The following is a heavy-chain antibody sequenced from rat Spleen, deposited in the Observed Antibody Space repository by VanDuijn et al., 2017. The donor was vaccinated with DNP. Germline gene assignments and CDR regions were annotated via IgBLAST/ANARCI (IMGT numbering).Heavy chain of an antibody. J-gene: IGHJ3*01. CDR3: ARHRSYHYDALNWFAH. CDR2: ISTTGSRT. D-gene: IGHD1-12*01. CDR1: GFTFNTYY. Sequence: EVQLVESGGGLVQPGRSLKLSCAASGFTFNTYYMAWVRQAPKKGLEWVATISTTGSRTYYPDSVKGRFTISRDNAKSSLYLQMNSLKSEDTATYYCARHRSYHYDALNWFAHWGQGTLVTVSS. V-gene: IGHV5-25*01.